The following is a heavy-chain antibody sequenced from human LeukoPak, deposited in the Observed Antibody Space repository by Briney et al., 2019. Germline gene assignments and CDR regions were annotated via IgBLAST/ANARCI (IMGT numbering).Heavy chain of an antibody. CDR2: IWYDGSNK. V-gene: IGHV3-33*01. J-gene: IGHJ6*02. D-gene: IGHD6-19*01. CDR3: ARGSSLRPGIAVARYYYYYYGMDV. CDR1: GFTFSSYG. Sequence: PGRSLRLSCAASGFTFSSYGMHWVRQAPGKGLEWVAVIWYDGSNKYYADSVKGRFTISRDNSKNTLYLQMNSLRAEDTAVYYCARGSSLRPGIAVARYYYYYYGMDVWGQGTTVTVSS.